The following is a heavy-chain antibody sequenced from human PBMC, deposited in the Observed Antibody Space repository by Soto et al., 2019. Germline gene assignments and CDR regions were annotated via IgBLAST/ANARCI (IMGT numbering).Heavy chain of an antibody. D-gene: IGHD3-3*01. CDR2: IYPGDSDT. CDR3: ARIANYDFWSGYYRRYYGMDV. CDR1: GYSFTIYW. Sequence: GESLKISCMGSGYSFTIYWIGWVRQMPGKGLEWMGIIYPGDSDTRYSPSFQGQVTISADKSISTAYLQWSSLKTSNSAMYYCARIANYDFWSGYYRRYYGMDVWGQGTTVTVSS. V-gene: IGHV5-51*01. J-gene: IGHJ6*02.